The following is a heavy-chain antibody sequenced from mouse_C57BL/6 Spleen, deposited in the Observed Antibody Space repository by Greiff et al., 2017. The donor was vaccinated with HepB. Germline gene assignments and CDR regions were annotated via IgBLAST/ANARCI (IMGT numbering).Heavy chain of an antibody. V-gene: IGHV5-17*01. Sequence: EVKLMESGGGLVKPGGSLKLSCAASGFTFSDYGMHWVRQAPEKGLEWVAYISSGSSTIYYADTVKGRFTISRDNAKNTLFLQMTSLRSEDTAMYYCASSPYFDYWGQGTTLTVSS. CDR2: ISSGSSTI. CDR3: ASSPYFDY. CDR1: GFTFSDYG. J-gene: IGHJ2*01.